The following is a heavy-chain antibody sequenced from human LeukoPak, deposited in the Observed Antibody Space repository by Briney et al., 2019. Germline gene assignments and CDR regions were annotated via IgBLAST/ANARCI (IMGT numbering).Heavy chain of an antibody. CDR3: ATGSGHYYGSGSYPAY. D-gene: IGHD3-10*01. CDR2: ISSSSSYA. V-gene: IGHV3-11*06. CDR1: GFTFSDYY. Sequence: GGSLRLSCAASGFTFSDYYMSWIRQAPGKGLEWVSYISSSSSYANYADSVKGRFTISRDNAKNSLYLQMNSLRAEDTAVYYCATGSGHYYGSGSYPAYWGQGTLVTVSS. J-gene: IGHJ4*02.